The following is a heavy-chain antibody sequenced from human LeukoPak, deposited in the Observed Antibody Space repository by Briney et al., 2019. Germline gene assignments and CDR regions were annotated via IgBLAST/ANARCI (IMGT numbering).Heavy chain of an antibody. CDR1: GFSITKYW. J-gene: IGHJ4*02. CDR3: ARVRNYGSGSPDY. V-gene: IGHV3-20*04. CDR2: INWNGDST. D-gene: IGHD3-10*01. Sequence: GGSLRLSCAASGFSITKYWMTWVRQAPGKGLEWVSGINWNGDSTGYADSVKGRFTISRDNVKQSLYLHMHTLRAEDTAFYYCARVRNYGSGSPDYWGQGTLVTVSS.